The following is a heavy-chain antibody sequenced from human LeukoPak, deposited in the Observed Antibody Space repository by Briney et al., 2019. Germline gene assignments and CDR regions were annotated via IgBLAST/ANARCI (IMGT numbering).Heavy chain of an antibody. CDR3: ARGRGDSSGYYYFYY. V-gene: IGHV4-34*01. CDR2: INHSGST. Sequence: SETLSLTCAVYGGSFSGYYWSWIRQPPGKGLEWIGEINHSGSTNYNPSLKSRVTISVDTSKNQFSLKLSSVTAADTAVYYCARGRGDSSGYYYFYYWGQGTLVTVSS. J-gene: IGHJ4*02. D-gene: IGHD3-22*01. CDR1: GGSFSGYY.